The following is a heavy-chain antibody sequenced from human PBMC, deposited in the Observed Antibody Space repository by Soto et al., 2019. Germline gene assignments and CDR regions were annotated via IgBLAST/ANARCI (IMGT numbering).Heavy chain of an antibody. Sequence: QVQLVQSGAEVKKPGSSVKVSCKTSGVTFNTFAISWVRQAPGQGLEYMGGIIPVLGPANYAQRFQGRVTITADKTTSTAYLELTNLTSEDTAVYDCARAAKRYFDYWVQGTLVTVSS. CDR3: ARAAKRYFDY. CDR2: IIPVLGPA. CDR1: GVTFNTFA. J-gene: IGHJ4*02. V-gene: IGHV1-69*06.